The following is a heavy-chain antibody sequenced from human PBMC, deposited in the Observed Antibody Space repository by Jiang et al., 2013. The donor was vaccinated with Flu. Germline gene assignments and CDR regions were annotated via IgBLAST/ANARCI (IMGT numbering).Heavy chain of an antibody. J-gene: IGHJ6*02. CDR1: GASTSSYY. V-gene: IGHV4-59*12. CDR3: ASQKTRRQYYYYGMDV. CDR2: IYHSGST. Sequence: PGLVKPSETLSLTCTVSGASTSSYYWSWIRQPPGKGLEWIGYIYHSGSTNYNPSLKSRVTISVDKSKNQFSLKLSSVTAADTAVYYCASQKTRRQYYYYGMDVWGQGTTVTVSS.